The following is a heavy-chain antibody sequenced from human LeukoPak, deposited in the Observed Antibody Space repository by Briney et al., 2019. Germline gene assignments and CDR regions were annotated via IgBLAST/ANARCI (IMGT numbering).Heavy chain of an antibody. CDR1: GFTFSTYR. J-gene: IGHJ4*02. D-gene: IGHD3-10*01. V-gene: IGHV3-30*18. CDR3: AKPRDGLWFGGEWDY. Sequence: GGSLRLSCAASGFTFSTYRMNWVRQAPGKGLEWVAVISYDGSNKYYADSVKGRFTISRDNSKNTLYLQMNSLRAEDTAVYYCAKPRDGLWFGGEWDYWGQGTLVTVSS. CDR2: ISYDGSNK.